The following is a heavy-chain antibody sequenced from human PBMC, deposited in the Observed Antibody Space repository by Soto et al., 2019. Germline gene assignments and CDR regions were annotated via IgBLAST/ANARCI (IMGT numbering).Heavy chain of an antibody. J-gene: IGHJ6*02. V-gene: IGHV3-66*01. CDR3: ARDTPSRGMDV. CDR2: IYSGGNT. CDR1: GFTVSSNY. Sequence: EVQLVESGGGLVQPGGSLRLSCAASGFTVSSNYMSWVRQAPGKGLEWVSVIYSGGNTYYTDSVKGRFTISRDNSKNTLYLQMNSLRAEDTAVYYCARDTPSRGMDVWGQGTMVTVSS.